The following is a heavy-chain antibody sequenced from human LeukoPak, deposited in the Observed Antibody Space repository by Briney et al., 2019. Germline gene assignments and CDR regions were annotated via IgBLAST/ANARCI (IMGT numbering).Heavy chain of an antibody. CDR3: ARDGGYSGYLDY. V-gene: IGHV3-66*01. Sequence: GGSLRLSCAASGFTLSSNYMSWVRQAPGKGLEWVSVIYSGGSTYYADSVKGRFTISRDNSKNTLYLQMNSLRAEDTAVYYCARDGGYSGYLDYWGQGTLVTVSS. D-gene: IGHD5-12*01. CDR1: GFTLSSNY. J-gene: IGHJ4*02. CDR2: IYSGGST.